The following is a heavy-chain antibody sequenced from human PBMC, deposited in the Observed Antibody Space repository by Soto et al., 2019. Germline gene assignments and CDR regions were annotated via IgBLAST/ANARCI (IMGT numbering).Heavy chain of an antibody. D-gene: IGHD6-25*01. J-gene: IGHJ4*02. V-gene: IGHV4-4*02. Sequence: QVQLQESGPGLVKPSETLSLTCAVSGGSISSSNWWSWVRQPPGKGLEWIGEISRSGGTNYNPSLKSRVTISLDKSRNQFSLNLSSVTAADTPVYFCARYSSEYYFDYWGQGILVTVSS. CDR1: GGSISSSNW. CDR2: ISRSGGT. CDR3: ARYSSEYYFDY.